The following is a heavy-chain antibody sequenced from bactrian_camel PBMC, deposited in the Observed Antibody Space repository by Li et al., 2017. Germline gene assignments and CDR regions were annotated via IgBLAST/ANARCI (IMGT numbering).Heavy chain of an antibody. D-gene: IGHD4*01. CDR1: RYTYKRNC. Sequence: HVQLVESGGGSVQAGGSLTLSCAAGRYTYKRNCMGWFRQRPGKDREALAVLWIGGAQTTYADSVKGRFTITRDKARDLAYLQMNGLQPEDTGMYYCAASRLGSTINWRQERRWGYWGQGTQVTVS. J-gene: IGHJ4*01. CDR2: LWIGGAQT. V-gene: IGHV3-3*01. CDR3: AASRLGSTINWRQERRWGY.